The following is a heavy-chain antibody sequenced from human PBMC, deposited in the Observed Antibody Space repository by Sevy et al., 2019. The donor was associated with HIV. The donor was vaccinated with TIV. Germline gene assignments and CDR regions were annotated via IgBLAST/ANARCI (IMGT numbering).Heavy chain of an antibody. D-gene: IGHD3-3*01. CDR1: GFTFSSYN. CDR3: ARDKTILEGRYGMDV. J-gene: IGHJ6*02. V-gene: IGHV3-21*01. Sequence: GGSLRLSCAASGFTFSSYNMNWVRQAPGKGLEWASFVFSSSSYIYYADSVKGRFTISRDNAKNSLYLQMNSLRAEDTAVYYCARDKTILEGRYGMDVWGQGTTVTVSS. CDR2: VFSSSSYI.